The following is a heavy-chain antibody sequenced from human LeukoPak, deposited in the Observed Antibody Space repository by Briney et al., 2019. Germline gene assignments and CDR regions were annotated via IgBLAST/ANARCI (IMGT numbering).Heavy chain of an antibody. CDR2: ISSSGTTI. CDR3: ARGLIAVAFPHDYGMDV. Sequence: GGSLRLSCAASGFTFSAYEMNWVRQAPGKGLEWVSYISSSGTTIYVADSVKGRFTISRDNAKNSLYLQMNSLRAEDTAVYYCARGLIAVAFPHDYGMDVWGQGTTVTVSS. D-gene: IGHD6-19*01. CDR1: GFTFSAYE. V-gene: IGHV3-48*03. J-gene: IGHJ6*02.